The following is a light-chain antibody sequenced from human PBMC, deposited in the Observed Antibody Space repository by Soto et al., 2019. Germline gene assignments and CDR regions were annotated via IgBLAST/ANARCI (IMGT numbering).Light chain of an antibody. CDR3: QQRYTLIT. CDR1: QNIDNF. CDR2: DAS. Sequence: EIVLRQSPATLSVSPGERATLSCRASQNIDNFLVWYQQKPGQAPRLLIYDASKRATGIPARFSGSGSGTDFTLTISSLEPEDFAVYYCQQRYTLITFGPGTKVDIK. V-gene: IGKV3-11*01. J-gene: IGKJ3*01.